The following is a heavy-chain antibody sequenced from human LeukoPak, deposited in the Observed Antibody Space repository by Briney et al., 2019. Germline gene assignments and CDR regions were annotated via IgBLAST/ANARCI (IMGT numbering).Heavy chain of an antibody. Sequence: SETLSLTCVVSGYSISGAYHWGWIRQPPGKGLEWIGNIYHSGSTYYNPSLKSRITMSVDTSKNQFTLKLSSVTTADTAVYYCARSRLAAAGDFDYGGQGTLVTVSS. CDR2: IYHSGST. CDR1: GYSISGAYH. V-gene: IGHV4-38-2*01. D-gene: IGHD6-13*01. CDR3: ARSRLAAAGDFDY. J-gene: IGHJ4*02.